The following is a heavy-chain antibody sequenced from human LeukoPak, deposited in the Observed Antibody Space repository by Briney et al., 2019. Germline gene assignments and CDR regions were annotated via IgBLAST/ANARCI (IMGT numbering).Heavy chain of an antibody. CDR2: ISSNGANT. CDR1: GFTFSIYW. J-gene: IGHJ4*02. Sequence: GRSLRLSCTASGFTFSIYWMHWVRQAPGKGLEYVSAISSNGANTYYADSVKGRVTISRDNSKNTLFLQLSSLRVEDTAVYYCVKRYCSGGSCYQFDYWGQGTLVIVSS. V-gene: IGHV3-64D*09. CDR3: VKRYCSGGSCYQFDY. D-gene: IGHD2-15*01.